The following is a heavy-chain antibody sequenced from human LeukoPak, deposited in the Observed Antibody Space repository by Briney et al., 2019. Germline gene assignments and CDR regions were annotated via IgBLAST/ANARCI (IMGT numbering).Heavy chain of an antibody. CDR2: IYHSGST. Sequence: AETLSLTCAVSGYSISSGYYWGWIRQPPGQGLEWIGRIYHSGSTYYNPSLKSRVTISVDTSKNQFSLKLSSVTAADTAVYYCARRVAARLEDTFDPWGQGTLVTVSS. D-gene: IGHD6-6*01. J-gene: IGHJ5*02. V-gene: IGHV4-38-2*01. CDR1: GYSISSGYY. CDR3: ARRVAARLEDTFDP.